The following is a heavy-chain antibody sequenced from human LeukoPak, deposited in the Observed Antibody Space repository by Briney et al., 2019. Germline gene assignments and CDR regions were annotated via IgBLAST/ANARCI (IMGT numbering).Heavy chain of an antibody. J-gene: IGHJ4*02. CDR2: IYHSGST. Sequence: PSETLSLTCAVSGYSISSGYYWGWIRQPPGKGPEWIGSIYHSGSTYYNPSLKSRVTISVDTSKNQFSLKLSSVTAADTAVYYCARAGTLYYYDSSGYYPFWGQGTLVTVSS. CDR3: ARAGTLYYYDSSGYYPF. D-gene: IGHD3-22*01. V-gene: IGHV4-38-2*01. CDR1: GYSISSGYY.